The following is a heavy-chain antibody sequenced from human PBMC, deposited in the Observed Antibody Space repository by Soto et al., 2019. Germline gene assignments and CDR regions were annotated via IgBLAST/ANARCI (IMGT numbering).Heavy chain of an antibody. D-gene: IGHD4-17*01. Sequence: QVQLVQSGAEVKKPGASVKVSCKASGYTFTSYGISWVRQAPGQGLEWMGWISANKGNTNYAQKLQGRVTMTPDTYTSTAEKAVRSLRADGTAVYYCARDGGAQARFDPWGEGPLVGVSS. CDR2: ISANKGNT. V-gene: IGHV1-18*01. CDR3: ARDGGAQARFDP. CDR1: GYTFTSYG. J-gene: IGHJ5*02.